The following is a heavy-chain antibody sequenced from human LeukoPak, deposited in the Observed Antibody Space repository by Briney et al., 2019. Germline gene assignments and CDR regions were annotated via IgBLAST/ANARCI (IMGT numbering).Heavy chain of an antibody. J-gene: IGHJ4*02. V-gene: IGHV4-59*02. CDR3: ASRKLGNDY. CDR2: IYYTGT. CDR1: GGSVTDYY. Sequence: SETLSLTYTVSGGSVTDYYWSWIRQSPGKGLEWIGYIYYTGTSYKPSLKSRVTISADTSKNQFSLKLISVTAADTAVYYCASRKLGNDYWGQGTLVTVSS. D-gene: IGHD7-27*01.